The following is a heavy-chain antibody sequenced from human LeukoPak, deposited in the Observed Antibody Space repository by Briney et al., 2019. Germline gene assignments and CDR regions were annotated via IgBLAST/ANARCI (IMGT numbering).Heavy chain of an antibody. D-gene: IGHD2-15*01. CDR1: GGSFSDYY. Sequence: SETLSLTCAVYGGSFSDYYWSWIRQPPGKGLEWIGEINHSGSTNYNPSLKSRVTISVDTSKNQFSLKLSSVTAADTAVYYCAGQIICSGGSCYPPRHMDVWGKGTTVTISS. CDR2: INHSGST. CDR3: AGQIICSGGSCYPPRHMDV. V-gene: IGHV4-34*01. J-gene: IGHJ6*03.